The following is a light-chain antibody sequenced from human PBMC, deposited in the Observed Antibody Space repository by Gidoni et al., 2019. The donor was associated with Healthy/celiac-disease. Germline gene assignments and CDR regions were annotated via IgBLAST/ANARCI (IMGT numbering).Light chain of an antibody. CDR3: QQYGSSPWVT. V-gene: IGKV3-20*01. J-gene: IGKJ3*01. Sequence: DIVLTQSPGTLSLSPGERATLSCRASQSVSSSYLAWYQQKPGQAPRLLIYGASSRATGIPDRFSGSGSGTDFTLTISRLEPEDFALYYCQQYGSSPWVTFGPGTKVEIK. CDR1: QSVSSSY. CDR2: GAS.